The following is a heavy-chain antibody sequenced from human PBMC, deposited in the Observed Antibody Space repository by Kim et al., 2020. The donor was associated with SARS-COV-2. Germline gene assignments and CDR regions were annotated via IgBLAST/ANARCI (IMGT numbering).Heavy chain of an antibody. J-gene: IGHJ5*02. D-gene: IGHD6-13*01. V-gene: IGHV3-21*01. Sequence: GGSLRLSCAASGFTFSSYSMNWVRQAPGKGLEWVSSISSSSSYIYYADSVKGRFTISRDNAKNSLYLQMNSLRAEDTAVYYCARDLRSSWDNWFDPWGQGTLVTVSS. CDR1: GFTFSSYS. CDR2: ISSSSSYI. CDR3: ARDLRSSWDNWFDP.